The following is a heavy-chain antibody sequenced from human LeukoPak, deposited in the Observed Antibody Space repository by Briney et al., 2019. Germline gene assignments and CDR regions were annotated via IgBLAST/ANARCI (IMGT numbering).Heavy chain of an antibody. V-gene: IGHV3-30*04. CDR3: ARDSPLVGAIDY. CDR2: ISYDGSNK. J-gene: IGHJ4*02. D-gene: IGHD1-26*01. Sequence: GGSLRLSCAASGFTFSSYAMSWVRQAPGKGLEWVAVISYDGSNKYYADSVKGRFTISRDNSKNTLYLQMNSLRAEDTAVYYCARDSPLVGAIDYWGQGTLVTVSS. CDR1: GFTFSSYA.